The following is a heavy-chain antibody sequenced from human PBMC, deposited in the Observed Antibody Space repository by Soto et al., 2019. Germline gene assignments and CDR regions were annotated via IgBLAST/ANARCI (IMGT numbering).Heavy chain of an antibody. Sequence: SVKVSCKAYGGTFSSYAISWVRQAPGQGLEWMGGIIPIFGTANYAQKFQGRVTITADESTSTAYMELSSLRSEDTAVYYCATGPLYYYDSSGYSSAFDIWGQGTMVTVSS. CDR3: ATGPLYYYDSSGYSSAFDI. V-gene: IGHV1-69*13. J-gene: IGHJ3*02. CDR1: GGTFSSYA. D-gene: IGHD3-22*01. CDR2: IIPIFGTA.